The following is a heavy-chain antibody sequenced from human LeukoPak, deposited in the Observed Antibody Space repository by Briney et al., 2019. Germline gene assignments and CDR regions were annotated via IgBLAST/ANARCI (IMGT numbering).Heavy chain of an antibody. CDR1: GFTFSNAW. V-gene: IGHV3-15*01. CDR3: TTDKADYYGSGSYPVWFDP. D-gene: IGHD3-10*01. CDR2: IKSKTDGGTT. Sequence: GGSLRLSCAASGFTFSNAWMSWVRQAPGKGLGWVGRIKSKTDGGTTDYAAPVKGRFTISRDDSKNTLYLQMNSLKTEDTAVYYCTTDKADYYGSGSYPVWFDPWGQGTLVTVSS. J-gene: IGHJ5*02.